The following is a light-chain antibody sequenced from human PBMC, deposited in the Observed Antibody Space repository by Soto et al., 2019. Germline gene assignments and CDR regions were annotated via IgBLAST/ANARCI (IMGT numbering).Light chain of an antibody. Sequence: EIVMTQSPATLSVSPGARATLSCRASQSVSSNLAWFQQKPGQAPRLLIYGASTRATGIPSRFSGSGSGTEFALTISSLRSEDFAVYYCEQYSNWPCTFGQGTKVDIK. V-gene: IGKV3-15*01. J-gene: IGKJ1*01. CDR1: QSVSSN. CDR2: GAS. CDR3: EQYSNWPCT.